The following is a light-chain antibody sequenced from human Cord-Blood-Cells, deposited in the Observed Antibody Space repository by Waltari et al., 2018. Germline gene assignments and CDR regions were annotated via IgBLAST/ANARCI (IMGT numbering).Light chain of an antibody. J-gene: IGKJ4*01. CDR3: QQYGSSPLT. Sequence: EIVLPPSPGTLSLSPGDRATLSCRASQSGSSSYLAWYQQKPGQAPMLLIYGASSRATGIPERFSGSGAGTDFTLTISRLEPEDFAVYYCQQYGSSPLTFGGGTKVEIK. V-gene: IGKV3-20*01. CDR1: QSGSSSY. CDR2: GAS.